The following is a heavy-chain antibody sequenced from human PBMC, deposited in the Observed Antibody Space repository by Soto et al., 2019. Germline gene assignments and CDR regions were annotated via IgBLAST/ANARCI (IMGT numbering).Heavy chain of an antibody. D-gene: IGHD3-22*01. J-gene: IGHJ4*02. CDR3: AKCEGYYDSSGYYGY. V-gene: IGHV3-23*01. CDR1: GFTLSSYA. CDR2: VSGSGGST. Sequence: GGSLRLSWAASGFTLSSYAMSWVRQDPGKWLEWVSAVSGSGGSTYYADSVKGRFTISRYNSKNTLYLQMNSLRAEDTAVYYCAKCEGYYDSSGYYGYWGQGTLVTVSS.